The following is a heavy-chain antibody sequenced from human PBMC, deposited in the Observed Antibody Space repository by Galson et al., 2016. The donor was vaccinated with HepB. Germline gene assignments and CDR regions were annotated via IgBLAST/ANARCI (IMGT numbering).Heavy chain of an antibody. CDR3: ARDGIAGTTGDY. D-gene: IGHD1-7*01. Sequence: SLRLSCAASGFTVSNNYMSWVRQAPGKGLEWVSVIYSGGRTYYADSVKGRFTISRDNSKNTLYLQMSSLRAEDTAVYYCARDGIAGTTGDYWGQGTLVTVSS. V-gene: IGHV3-53*01. CDR2: IYSGGRT. J-gene: IGHJ4*02. CDR1: GFTVSNNY.